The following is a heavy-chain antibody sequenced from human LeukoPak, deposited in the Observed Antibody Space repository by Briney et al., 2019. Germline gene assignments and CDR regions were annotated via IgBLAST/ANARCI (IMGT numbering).Heavy chain of an antibody. Sequence: ASVKVSCKASGGTFSSYAISWVRQAPGQGLEWMGRIIPIFGTANYAQKFQGRVTITTDESTSTAYMELSSLRSEDTAVYYCARVGYYDSSGYYSDWFDPWGQGTLVTVSS. J-gene: IGHJ5*02. CDR2: IIPIFGTA. CDR1: GGTFSSYA. V-gene: IGHV1-69*05. D-gene: IGHD3-22*01. CDR3: ARVGYYDSSGYYSDWFDP.